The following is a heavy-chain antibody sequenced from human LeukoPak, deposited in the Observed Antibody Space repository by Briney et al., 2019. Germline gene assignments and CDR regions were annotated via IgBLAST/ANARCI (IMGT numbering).Heavy chain of an antibody. D-gene: IGHD3-10*01. J-gene: IGHJ4*02. Sequence: SQTLSLTCTVSGDSINSGDYYWSWVRQPPGKSLEWIGYTSSSGNTDDYQSLKSRLTMSVDTSKNLFSLKLTSVTAADTAVYFCARDAYGSGSYHSALDYWGQGTLVTVST. CDR3: ARDAYGSGSYHSALDY. CDR2: TSSSGNT. CDR1: GDSINSGDYY. V-gene: IGHV4-30-4*01.